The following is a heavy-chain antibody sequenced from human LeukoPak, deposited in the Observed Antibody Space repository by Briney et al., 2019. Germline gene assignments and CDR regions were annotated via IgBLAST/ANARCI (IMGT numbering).Heavy chain of an antibody. CDR2: IYYSGST. CDR1: GGSLTSYY. V-gene: IGHV4-59*01. D-gene: IGHD4-17*01. Sequence: SETLSLTCTVSGGSLTSYYWSWIRQPPGKGLEWIGYIYYSGSTNYNPSLKSRLSISVDTPKNQFSLRLRSVTAADTAVYYCARVSAYGDYAGTLDYWGQGTLVTVSS. CDR3: ARVSAYGDYAGTLDY. J-gene: IGHJ4*02.